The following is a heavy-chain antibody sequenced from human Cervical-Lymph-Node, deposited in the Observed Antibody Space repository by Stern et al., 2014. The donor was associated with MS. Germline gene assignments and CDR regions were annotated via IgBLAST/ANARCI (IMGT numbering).Heavy chain of an antibody. CDR1: EFTFSDYA. CDR2: ISNSGGST. CDR3: AKGGGSDWYYY. J-gene: IGHJ4*02. D-gene: IGHD6-19*01. V-gene: IGHV3-23*01. Sequence: VQLMQSGGGLVQPGGSLRLSCVASEFTFSDYAMSWVRQGPGKGLQWVSAISNSGGSTYYADSVKGRFTISRDNSKNTLYLQMNSLRAEDTAVYYCAKGGGSDWYYYWGQGTLVTVSS.